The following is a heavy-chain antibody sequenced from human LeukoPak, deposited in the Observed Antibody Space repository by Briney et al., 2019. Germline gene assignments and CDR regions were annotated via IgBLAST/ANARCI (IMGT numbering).Heavy chain of an antibody. J-gene: IGHJ4*02. Sequence: GGSLRLSCAASGFTVSSNYMSWVRQAPGKGLEWVSVIYSGGSTYYADSVKGRFTISRDNSKSTLYLQMNSLRAEDTAVYYCAKDDDFWSGYGFYYFDYWGQGTLVTVSS. V-gene: IGHV3-66*01. CDR3: AKDDDFWSGYGFYYFDY. CDR1: GFTVSSNY. CDR2: IYSGGST. D-gene: IGHD3-3*01.